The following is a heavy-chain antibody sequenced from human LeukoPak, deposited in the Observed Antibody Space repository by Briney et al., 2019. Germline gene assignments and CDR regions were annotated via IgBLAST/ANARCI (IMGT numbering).Heavy chain of an antibody. CDR1: GFTFSSYG. D-gene: IGHD3-10*01. V-gene: IGHV3-33*01. CDR3: ARASSGQDYYFDY. CDR2: IWYDGSNK. Sequence: PGRSLRLSCAASGFTFSSYGMHWVRQAPGKGLEWVAVIWYDGSNKYYADSVKGRFTISRDNSMNTLYLQMNSLRAEDTAVYYCARASSGQDYYFDYWGQGTLVTVSS. J-gene: IGHJ4*02.